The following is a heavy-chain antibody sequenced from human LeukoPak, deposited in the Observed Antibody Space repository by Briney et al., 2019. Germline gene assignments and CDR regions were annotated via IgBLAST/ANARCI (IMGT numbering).Heavy chain of an antibody. CDR3: ARIRGSYLTYYYYYMDV. D-gene: IGHD1-26*01. CDR2: IYYSGST. Sequence: SETLSLTCTVSGGSISSSSYYWGWIRQPPGKGLEWIGSIYYSGSTYYNPSLKSRVTISVDTSKNQFSLKLSSVTAADTAVYYCARIRGSYLTYYYYYMDVWGKGTTVTISS. V-gene: IGHV4-39*07. CDR1: GGSISSSSYY. J-gene: IGHJ6*03.